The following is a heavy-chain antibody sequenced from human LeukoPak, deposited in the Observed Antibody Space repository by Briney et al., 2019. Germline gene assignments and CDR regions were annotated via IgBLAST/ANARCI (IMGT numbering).Heavy chain of an antibody. CDR2: INSDGSNT. D-gene: IGHD3-3*01. CDR1: GFTFSSYW. J-gene: IGHJ6*02. CDR3: ARVAAPYDFWGGYFGREDYQYYYDMDV. V-gene: IGHV3-74*01. Sequence: GGSLRLSCAASGFTFSSYWMHWVRQAPGKGLVWVSRINSDGSNTTYADSVGGRFTISRDNAKNTLYLQMNSLRDEDTAVYFCARVAAPYDFWGGYFGREDYQYYYDMDVWGQGTTVTVSS.